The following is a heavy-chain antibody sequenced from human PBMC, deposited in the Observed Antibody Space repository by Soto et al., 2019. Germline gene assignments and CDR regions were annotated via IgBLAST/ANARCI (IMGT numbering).Heavy chain of an antibody. CDR2: IDPSDSYT. D-gene: IGHD2-15*01. Sequence: XECLKLSCKCSGNRFTSYLISLVLQMPGKGLEWMGRIDPSDSYTNYSPSFQGHVTISADKSISTAYLQWSSLKASDTAMYYCARHIDVVVDTPFDPWGQGTLVTVSS. CDR3: ARHIDVVVDTPFDP. J-gene: IGHJ5*02. CDR1: GNRFTSYL. V-gene: IGHV5-10-1*01.